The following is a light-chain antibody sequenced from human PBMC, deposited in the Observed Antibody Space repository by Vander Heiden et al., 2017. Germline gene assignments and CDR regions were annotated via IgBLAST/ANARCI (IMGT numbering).Light chain of an antibody. Sequence: IQMTPAPSSLSASVGERVTITCRASQSISSYFNWYQQKPRKAPKLLLYAASSLQSAVPSRFSGSGSGTDFTPPISSMQPEDFATDYCRQSYSTTYTFGQGTKLEIK. CDR1: QSISSY. CDR2: AAS. J-gene: IGKJ2*01. V-gene: IGKV1-39*01. CDR3: RQSYSTTYT.